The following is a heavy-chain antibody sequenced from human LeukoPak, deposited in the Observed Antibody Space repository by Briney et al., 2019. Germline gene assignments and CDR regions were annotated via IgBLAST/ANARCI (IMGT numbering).Heavy chain of an antibody. V-gene: IGHV1-69*06. J-gene: IGHJ6*04. CDR1: GGTFSSYA. D-gene: IGHD1-1*01. CDR2: IIPIFGTA. CDR3: AARDNGNDLLSYHAMDV. Sequence: ASVKVSCKASGGTFSSYAISWVRQAPGQGLEWMGGIIPIFGTANYAQKFQGRVTITADKSTSTAYMELRSLRPEDTALYYCAARDNGNDLLSYHAMDVWGNGTTVTVSS.